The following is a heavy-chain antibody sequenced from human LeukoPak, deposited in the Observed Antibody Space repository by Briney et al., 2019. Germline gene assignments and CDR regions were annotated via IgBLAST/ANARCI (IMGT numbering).Heavy chain of an antibody. D-gene: IGHD5-24*01. Sequence: ASVKVSCKASGYTFTSYYMHWVRQAPGQGLEWMGIINPSGGSTNYAQNFQGRVTMTRDTSTSTVYMELSSLRSEDTAVYYCAREGRDGYNYGYWGQGTLVTVSS. CDR2: INPSGGST. J-gene: IGHJ4*02. CDR3: AREGRDGYNYGY. CDR1: GYTFTSYY. V-gene: IGHV1-46*01.